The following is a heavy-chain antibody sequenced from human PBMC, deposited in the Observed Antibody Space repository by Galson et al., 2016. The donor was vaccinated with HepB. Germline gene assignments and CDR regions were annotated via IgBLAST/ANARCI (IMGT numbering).Heavy chain of an antibody. D-gene: IGHD1-7*01. J-gene: IGHJ4*02. CDR1: GYMFTGHY. CDR2: IKPDSGAT. CDR3: ARVFREQNWNYYFDY. V-gene: IGHV1-2*02. Sequence: SVKVSCKASGYMFTGHYIHWVRQAPGQGLEWMGWIKPDSGATDYAQKFRDRVTMTRDTSISAAYMELSRLGYDDTAVYYCARVFREQNWNYYFDYWGQGALVTVSP.